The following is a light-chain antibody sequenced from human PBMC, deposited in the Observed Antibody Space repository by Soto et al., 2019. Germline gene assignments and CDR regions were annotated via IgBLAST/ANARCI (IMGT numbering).Light chain of an antibody. Sequence: QSALTQPASVSGSPGQSITISCTGTNNDVGGYNYVSWYQQHPGRAPKLTIYDVINRPSGVSNRFSGSKSGNTASLTISGLQAEDEADYYCSSYASSSTVVFGGGTKLTVL. J-gene: IGLJ2*01. V-gene: IGLV2-14*01. CDR1: NNDVGGYNY. CDR2: DVI. CDR3: SSYASSSTVV.